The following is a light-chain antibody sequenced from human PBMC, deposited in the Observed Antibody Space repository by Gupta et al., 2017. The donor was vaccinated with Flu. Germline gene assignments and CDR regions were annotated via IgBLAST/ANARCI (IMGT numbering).Light chain of an antibody. J-gene: IGKJ4*01. CDR1: QDISNY. V-gene: IGKV1-33*01. Sequence: IQMTQSPSSLSASVGDRVTITCQASQDISNYLNWYQQKPGKAPKLLIYDASKLETGVPSRFSGSGSGTDFTLTISSLQPEDIATYYCQQYDNLLALTFGGGTKVEIK. CDR3: QQYDNLLALT. CDR2: DAS.